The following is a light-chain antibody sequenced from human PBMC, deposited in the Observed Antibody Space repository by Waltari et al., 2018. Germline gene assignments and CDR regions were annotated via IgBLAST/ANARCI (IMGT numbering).Light chain of an antibody. Sequence: IALTQSPAPRSLSPGERDPLPCRASQSASRFLAWYQQIPGQPPGLLIYGASTPATGIPDRFSGSGSGTDFSLTISRLEPEDSAVYYCQTYDRLPATFGQGTKVEIK. CDR2: GAS. J-gene: IGKJ1*01. CDR1: QSASRF. V-gene: IGKV3-20*01. CDR3: QTYDRLPAT.